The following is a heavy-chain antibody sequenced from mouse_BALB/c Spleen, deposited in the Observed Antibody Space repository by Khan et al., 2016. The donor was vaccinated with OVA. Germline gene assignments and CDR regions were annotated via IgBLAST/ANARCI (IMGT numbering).Heavy chain of an antibody. J-gene: IGHJ3*01. Sequence: QVQLQQSGAELAKPGASVKMSCKVSGYTFTNYWMHWVKQRPGQGLEWIGYIDPTTGYTEYNQKFKDKATLTADKSSSTAYMQLSSMTSEESAVYYCTSHGSTYPWFCYWFHWTLFTVSA. CDR1: GYTFTNYW. CDR2: IDPTTGYT. CDR3: TSHGSTYPWFCY. D-gene: IGHD1-1*01. V-gene: IGHV1-7*01.